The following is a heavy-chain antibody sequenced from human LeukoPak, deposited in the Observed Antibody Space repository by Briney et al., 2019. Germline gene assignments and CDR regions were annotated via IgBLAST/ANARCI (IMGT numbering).Heavy chain of an antibody. V-gene: IGHV4-34*01. CDR2: INHSGST. CDR1: GGSFSGYY. Sequence: PSETLSLTCAVYGGSFSGYYWSWIRQPPGKGLEWIGEINHSGSTNYNPSLKSRVTISVDTSKNQFSLKLSSVTAADTAVYYCARNYVWGSYRPGYYYYYYMDVWGKGTTVTISS. CDR3: ARNYVWGSYRPGYYYYYYMDV. J-gene: IGHJ6*03. D-gene: IGHD3-16*02.